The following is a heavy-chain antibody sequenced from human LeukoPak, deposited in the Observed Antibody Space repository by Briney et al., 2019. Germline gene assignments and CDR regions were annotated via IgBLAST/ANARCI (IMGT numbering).Heavy chain of an antibody. CDR1: GYSITSGYN. D-gene: IGHD2-2*02. V-gene: IGHV4-38-2*02. J-gene: IGHJ4*02. Sequence: SETLSLTCTVSGYSITSGYNWAWIRQPPGKVLEWIGSIYHSGSAYYNPSLKSRVTISVDTSKNQFSLKLSSVTAADTAVYYCVRYCSSTTCYTSAVDYWGQGTLVTVSS. CDR3: VRYCSSTTCYTSAVDY. CDR2: IYHSGSA.